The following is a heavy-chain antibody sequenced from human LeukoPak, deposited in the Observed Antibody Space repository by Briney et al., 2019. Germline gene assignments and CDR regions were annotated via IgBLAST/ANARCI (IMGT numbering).Heavy chain of an antibody. CDR3: ARDIWTEGNKYFDY. D-gene: IGHD3/OR15-3a*01. CDR1: GFTFSTYG. J-gene: IGHJ4*02. V-gene: IGHV3-33*01. CDR2: IWYDGSKE. Sequence: PGMSLRLSCAASGFTFSTYGFHRIRQAPGRGLEWVAVIWYDGSKEDYADSVKGRFTISKDNSRNMVLLQMNSLRAEDSAVYYCARDIWTEGNKYFDYWGQGTLVTVSS.